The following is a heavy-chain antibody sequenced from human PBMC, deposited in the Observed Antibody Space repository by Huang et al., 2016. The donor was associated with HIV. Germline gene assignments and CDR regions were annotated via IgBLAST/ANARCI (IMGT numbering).Heavy chain of an antibody. CDR1: TFTFGAYW. Sequence: VESGGRPVQPVGSIKLSCVGSTFTFGAYWMSWVLQPAGKGLEGVAKIKKEESEKYYVDSVKGRFNITRDNARKVLFLEMDDLRVEDTAIYFCATKTAGMDIWGQGTTVTVSS. D-gene: IGHD1-7*01. J-gene: IGHJ6*02. V-gene: IGHV3-7*01. CDR2: IKKEESEK. CDR3: ATKTAGMDI.